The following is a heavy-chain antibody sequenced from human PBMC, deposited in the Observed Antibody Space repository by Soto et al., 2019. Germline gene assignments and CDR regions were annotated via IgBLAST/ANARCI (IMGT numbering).Heavy chain of an antibody. CDR2: IIPIFGTA. D-gene: IGHD2-2*01. CDR1: GGTFSSYA. J-gene: IGHJ6*02. Sequence: ASVKVSCKASGGTFSSYAISWVRQAPGQGLEWMGGIIPIFGTANYAQKFQGRVTITADESTSTAYMELSSLRSEDTAVYYCARSMPPNIVVVPAAPCVYYYGMDVWGQGTTVTVSS. CDR3: ARSMPPNIVVVPAAPCVYYYGMDV. V-gene: IGHV1-69*13.